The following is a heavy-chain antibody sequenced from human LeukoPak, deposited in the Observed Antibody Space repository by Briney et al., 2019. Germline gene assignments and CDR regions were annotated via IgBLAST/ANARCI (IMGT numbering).Heavy chain of an antibody. V-gene: IGHV3-23*01. CDR2: ITGSDGSS. Sequence: PGGSLRLSCVASGFTFTNYAMSWVRQAPGKGLEWVSAITGSDGSSYYADSVKGRFTIFRDNSKNTLYLQVNSLRAEDTAVYYCAKWGDYDILTGYYVPDYWGQGTLVTVSS. CDR3: AKWGDYDILTGYYVPDY. J-gene: IGHJ4*02. CDR1: GFTFTNYA. D-gene: IGHD3-9*01.